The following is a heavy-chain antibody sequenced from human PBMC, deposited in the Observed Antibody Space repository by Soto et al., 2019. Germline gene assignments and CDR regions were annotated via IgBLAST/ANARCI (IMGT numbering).Heavy chain of an antibody. CDR3: ARTENASYDPY. J-gene: IGHJ4*02. CDR2: IYHSGTT. CDR1: GESISSGYY. D-gene: IGHD3-22*01. V-gene: IGHV4-38-2*01. Sequence: PATLPLTCAVSGESISSGYYWAWIRQPPVKGLEWIGRIYHSGTTYYNPPLKSRGTISLDTSKKQFSLKLSSVTAEDSAGYYCARTENASYDPYCGQGNLVT.